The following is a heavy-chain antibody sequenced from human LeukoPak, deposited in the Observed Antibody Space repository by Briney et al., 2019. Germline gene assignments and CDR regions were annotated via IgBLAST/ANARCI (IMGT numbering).Heavy chain of an antibody. J-gene: IGHJ6*02. Sequence: AGGSLRLSCAASGLTASHNVNNAMSWVRHAPGKGLGWVSGITTSGSTYYADSVKGRFTISRENSNNTLYLHMDSLRAEDTAVYYCAKAPVWNYYYGLYGWGQGTTVTV. CDR1: GLTASHNVNNA. V-gene: IGHV3-23*01. CDR3: AKAPVWNYYYGLYG. CDR2: ITTSGST. D-gene: IGHD3-16*01.